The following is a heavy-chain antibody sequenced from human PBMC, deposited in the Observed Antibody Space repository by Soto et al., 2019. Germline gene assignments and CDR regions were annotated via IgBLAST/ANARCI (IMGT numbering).Heavy chain of an antibody. D-gene: IGHD4-17*01. CDR3: ARGSSTTPTSYGYLAY. CDR2: ISASGGRT. Sequence: AGGSLRLSCAASGFVFNDYAISWARQAPGKGLEWVSGISASGGRTYYADSVKGRLSVSRDNSNNTVFLQINRLRDEDTAMYYCARGSSTTPTSYGYLAYWGQGTLVTVSS. J-gene: IGHJ4*02. CDR1: GFVFNDYA. V-gene: IGHV3-23*01.